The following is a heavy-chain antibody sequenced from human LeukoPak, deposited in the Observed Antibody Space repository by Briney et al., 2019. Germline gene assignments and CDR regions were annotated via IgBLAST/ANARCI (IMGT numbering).Heavy chain of an antibody. CDR3: ARGPRIAARHYYYYMDV. D-gene: IGHD6-6*01. Sequence: SETLSLTCAVYGGSFSGYYWSWIRQPPGKGLEWIGEINHSGSTNYNPSLKSRVTISVDTSKSQFSLKLSSVTAADTAVYYCARGPRIAARHYYYYMDVWGKGTTVTVSS. CDR1: GGSFSGYY. V-gene: IGHV4-34*01. CDR2: INHSGST. J-gene: IGHJ6*03.